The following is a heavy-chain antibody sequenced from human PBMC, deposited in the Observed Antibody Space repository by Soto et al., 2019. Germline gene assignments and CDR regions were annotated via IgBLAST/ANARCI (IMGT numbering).Heavy chain of an antibody. D-gene: IGHD6-13*01. CDR3: VRARVDY. J-gene: IGHJ4*02. CDR1: GFTFRNYW. CDR2: IKEDGSEK. V-gene: IGHV3-7*04. Sequence: QTGGSLRLSCATSGFTFRNYWMTWVRQAPGKGLEWVATIKEDGSEKYYADSLKGRITISRDNAMNSLYLQVNSLRAEDTAVYYCVRARVDYCGQGILVTVSS.